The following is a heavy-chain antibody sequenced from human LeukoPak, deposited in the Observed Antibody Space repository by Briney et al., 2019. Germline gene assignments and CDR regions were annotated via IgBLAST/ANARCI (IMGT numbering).Heavy chain of an antibody. V-gene: IGHV4-59*02. CDR1: GGSVSSYY. D-gene: IGHD3-3*01. J-gene: IGHJ3*01. CDR3: ARNQTSYDSWCGSRTGSHQACDV. CDR2: IYSPGTT. Sequence: SETLSLTCTVSGGSVSSYYWSWIRQPPGKGLEWSGYIYSPGTTNYNPSLKSRVSFSVDTSKNQFSLNLNSVTAADTAIYYCARNQTSYDSWCGSRTGSHQACDVWGQGRLCTVSS.